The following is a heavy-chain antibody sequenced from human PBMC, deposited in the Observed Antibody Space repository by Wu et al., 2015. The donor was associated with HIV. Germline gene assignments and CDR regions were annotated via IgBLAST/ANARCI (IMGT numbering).Heavy chain of an antibody. CDR3: VRKNGYSGYYPFDL. V-gene: IGHV1-18*01. CDR1: GYSFVRYS. CDR2: IGVSNGNT. D-gene: IGHD5-12*01. J-gene: IGHJ4*02. Sequence: QVHLEQSGGEVKKPGASVKVSCKASGYSFVRYSLNWVRQAPGQGLEWMGWIGVSNGNTIYAQKFQGRVIMTTDKPTSTVYMELKSLTSDDTAIYYCVRKNGYSGYYPFDLWGQGTLVTVSS.